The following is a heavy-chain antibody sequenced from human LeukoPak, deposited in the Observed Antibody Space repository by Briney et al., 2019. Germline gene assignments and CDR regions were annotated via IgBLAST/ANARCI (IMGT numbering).Heavy chain of an antibody. J-gene: IGHJ4*02. CDR3: AKAYDYGDYEGFGGVDY. CDR1: GGSISSYY. D-gene: IGHD4-17*01. Sequence: PSETLSLTCTVSGGSISSYYWSWIRQPAGKGLEWIGRIYNSGTTNYNPSLKSRVTMSIDTSKNQFSLKVTSVTAEDTAVYYCAKAYDYGDYEGFGGVDYWGQGTLVTVSS. CDR2: IYNSGTT. V-gene: IGHV4-4*07.